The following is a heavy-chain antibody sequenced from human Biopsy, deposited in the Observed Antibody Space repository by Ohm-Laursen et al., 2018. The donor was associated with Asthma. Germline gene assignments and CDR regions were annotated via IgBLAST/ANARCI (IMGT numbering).Heavy chain of an antibody. CDR3: ARAVDYSHYYGIDV. CDR2: ISVYNGNT. V-gene: IGHV1-18*01. Sequence: DSVKVSCKTSGYTFNSAGITWGRQAPGQGLEWMGWISVYNGNTKVAQKLQDRVTMITDTSTSTAYMELRSLRSDDPAVYFCARAVDYSHYYGIDVWGQGTTVTVS. CDR1: GYTFNSAG. J-gene: IGHJ6*02. D-gene: IGHD3-10*01.